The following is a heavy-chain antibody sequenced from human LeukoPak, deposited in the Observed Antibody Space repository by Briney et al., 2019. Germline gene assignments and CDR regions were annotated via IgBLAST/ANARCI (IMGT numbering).Heavy chain of an antibody. Sequence: SVKVSCKASGYTFTSYGISWVRQAPGQGLEWMGGIIPIFGTANYAQKFQGRVTITADESTSTAYMELSSLRSEDTAVYYCARVWVQSITGGFDYWGQGTLVTVSS. V-gene: IGHV1-69*13. CDR3: ARVWVQSITGGFDY. D-gene: IGHD1-14*01. J-gene: IGHJ4*02. CDR2: IIPIFGTA. CDR1: GYTFTSYG.